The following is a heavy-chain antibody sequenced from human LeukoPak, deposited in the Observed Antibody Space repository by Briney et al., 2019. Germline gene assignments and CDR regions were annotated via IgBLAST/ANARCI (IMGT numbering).Heavy chain of an antibody. CDR1: GGTFSSYA. CDR3: ARGHSIEPYYYYYYMDV. D-gene: IGHD4-11*01. J-gene: IGHJ6*03. CDR2: IIPIFGTA. Sequence: SVKVSCKASGGTFSSYAISWVRQAPGQGLEWMGGIIPIFGTANYAQKFQGRVTITADKSTSTAYMELSSLRSEDTAVYYCARGHSIEPYYYYYYMDVWGKGTTVTVSS. V-gene: IGHV1-69*06.